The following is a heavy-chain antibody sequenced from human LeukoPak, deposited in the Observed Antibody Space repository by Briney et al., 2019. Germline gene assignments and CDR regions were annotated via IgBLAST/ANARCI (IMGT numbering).Heavy chain of an antibody. Sequence: GGSLRLSCAASGFTFSSYGMHWVRQAPGKGLEWVAVISYDGSNKYYADSVKGRFTISRDNSKNTLYLQMNTLRAEDTAIYYCAKDRGLYSGVFAFDIWGQGTPVTVSS. CDR1: GFTFSSYG. D-gene: IGHD5-12*01. J-gene: IGHJ3*02. CDR3: AKDRGLYSGVFAFDI. CDR2: ISYDGSNK. V-gene: IGHV3-30*18.